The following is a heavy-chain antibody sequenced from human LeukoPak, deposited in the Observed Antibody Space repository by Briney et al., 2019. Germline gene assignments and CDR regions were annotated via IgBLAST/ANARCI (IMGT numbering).Heavy chain of an antibody. CDR2: IYDRGST. Sequence: SETLSLTCTVSGGSISSYYWSWIRQPPGKGLEWIGNIYDRGSTKYNPSLKSRVTISVDTSKNQFSLRLSSVTAADTAVYHCARGGNALDYWGQGTLVTVSS. CDR1: GGSISSYY. D-gene: IGHD4-23*01. V-gene: IGHV4-59*01. J-gene: IGHJ4*02. CDR3: ARGGNALDY.